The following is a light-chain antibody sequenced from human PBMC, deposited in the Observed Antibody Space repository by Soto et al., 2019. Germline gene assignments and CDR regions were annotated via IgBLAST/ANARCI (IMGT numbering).Light chain of an antibody. CDR1: QDITNS. CDR2: DAS. V-gene: IGKV1-33*01. CDR3: QQYDNLPLT. J-gene: IGKJ3*01. Sequence: DIQMTQSPSSLSASVGDRVTITCQASQDITNSLNWYQQKPGKAPKVLIYDASILETGVPSRFSGSGSGTDFTFTISSLQTEDVATYYCQQYDNLPLTVGPGTTVDIE.